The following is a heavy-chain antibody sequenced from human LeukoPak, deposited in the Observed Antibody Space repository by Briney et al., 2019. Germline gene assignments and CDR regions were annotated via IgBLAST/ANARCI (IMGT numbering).Heavy chain of an antibody. Sequence: PGGSLRLSCAASGFTFSSYAMSWVRQAPGKGLEWVSAISGSGGSTYYAGSVKGRFTISRDNSKNTLYLQMNSLRAEDTAVYYCAKQIEGYYDSSGYDYWGQGTLVTVSS. J-gene: IGHJ4*02. CDR2: ISGSGGST. V-gene: IGHV3-23*01. CDR1: GFTFSSYA. CDR3: AKQIEGYYDSSGYDY. D-gene: IGHD3-22*01.